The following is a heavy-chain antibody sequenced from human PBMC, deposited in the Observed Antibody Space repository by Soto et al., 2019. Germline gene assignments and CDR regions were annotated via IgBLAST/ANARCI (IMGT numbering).Heavy chain of an antibody. V-gene: IGHV1-69*01. J-gene: IGHJ4*02. D-gene: IGHD6-19*01. CDR3: AIDQGGIIAVAGSPLYYFDC. CDR1: GGTFSSYA. CDR2: IIPIFGTA. Sequence: QVQLVQSGAEVKKPGSSVKVSCKASGGTFSSYAISWVRQAPGQGLEWMGGIIPIFGTANYAQKFQGRVTITADESTSTSYKELSSLRSEDTAVYYCAIDQGGIIAVAGSPLYYFDCWVQGTLVTVSS.